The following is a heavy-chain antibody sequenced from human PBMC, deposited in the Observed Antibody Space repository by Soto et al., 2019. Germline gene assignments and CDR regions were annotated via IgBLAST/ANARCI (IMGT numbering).Heavy chain of an antibody. Sequence: QLQLQESGPGLVKPSGPLSLTCSVPGDSINSVKNYWGWIRQAPGKGLEWIGSIYFRGNTYYTPSLQTRVTISLDKSKSQFSLKLNSVTAADSAVYFCARLEGLATISYYFDFWGQGALVTVSS. CDR3: ARLEGLATISYYFDF. V-gene: IGHV4-39*01. D-gene: IGHD3-9*01. CDR1: GDSINSVKNY. J-gene: IGHJ4*02. CDR2: IYFRGNT.